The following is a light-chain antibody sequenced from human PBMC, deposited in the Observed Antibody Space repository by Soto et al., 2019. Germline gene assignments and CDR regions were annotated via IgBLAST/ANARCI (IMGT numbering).Light chain of an antibody. V-gene: IGKV3-11*01. CDR2: DAS. J-gene: IGKJ5*01. CDR1: QSVSSY. CDR3: QQYSRWPIT. Sequence: EILLTQSPATLSLSPLEIATLSCRASQSVSSYLAWYQQKPGQAPRLLIYDASNRATGIPARFSGSGSGTDFTLTISSLQSEDFAVYYCQQYSRWPITFGQGTRLEI.